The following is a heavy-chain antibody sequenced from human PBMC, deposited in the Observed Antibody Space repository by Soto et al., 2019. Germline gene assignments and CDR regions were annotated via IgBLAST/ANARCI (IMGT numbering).Heavy chain of an antibody. CDR2: IIPIFGTA. V-gene: IGHV1-69*13. D-gene: IGHD2-2*01. J-gene: IGHJ5*02. Sequence: GASVKVSCKASGGTFSSYAISWVRQAPGQGLEWMGGIIPIFGTANYAQKFQGRVTITADESTSTAYMELSSLRSEDTAVYYCARGNIVLVPAAVNWVYWFDPWGQGTLVTVSS. CDR1: GGTFSSYA. CDR3: ARGNIVLVPAAVNWVYWFDP.